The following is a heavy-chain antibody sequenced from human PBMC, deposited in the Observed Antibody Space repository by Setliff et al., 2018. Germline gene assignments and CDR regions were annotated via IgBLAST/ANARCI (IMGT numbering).Heavy chain of an antibody. D-gene: IGHD6-13*01. V-gene: IGHV4-34*01. CDR3: ARLAGGAGGFYYYYYYMDV. Sequence: ETLSLTCAVYGGSFSGYYWTWIRQPPGKGLEWIGEINHSGSSNYNPSLKSRVTISVDTSKNQSSLNLSSVTAADTAVYYCARLAGGAGGFYYYYYYMDVWGKGATVTVS. J-gene: IGHJ6*03. CDR2: INHSGSS. CDR1: GGSFSGYY.